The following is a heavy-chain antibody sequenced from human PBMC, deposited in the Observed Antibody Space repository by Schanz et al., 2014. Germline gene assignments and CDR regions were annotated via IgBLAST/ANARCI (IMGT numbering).Heavy chain of an antibody. CDR3: AKDKGHYYDSSGYYLDY. CDR2: ISAGGTNT. D-gene: IGHD3-22*01. J-gene: IGHJ4*02. CDR1: GFTFSTYA. Sequence: EVQLVESGGGLVQPGGSLRLSCAASGFTFSTYAMTWVRQAPGKGLEWVSSISAGGTNTYYADSVKGRFTISRDNSKNTLYLQMNSLRAEDTAVYYCAKDKGHYYDSSGYYLDYWGQGTLVTVSS. V-gene: IGHV3-23*04.